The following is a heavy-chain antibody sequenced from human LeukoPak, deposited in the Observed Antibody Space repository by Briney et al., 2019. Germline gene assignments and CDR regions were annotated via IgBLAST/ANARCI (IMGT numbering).Heavy chain of an antibody. CDR3: ARGMWRVVSSFDY. J-gene: IGHJ4*02. D-gene: IGHD3-22*01. CDR2: INHSGST. V-gene: IGHV4-34*01. Sequence: SETLSLTCAVYGGSFSGYYWGWIRQPPGKGLEWIGEINHSGSTNYNPSLKSRVTISVDTSKNQFSLKLSSVTAADTAVYYCARGMWRVVSSFDYWGQGTLVTVSS. CDR1: GGSFSGYY.